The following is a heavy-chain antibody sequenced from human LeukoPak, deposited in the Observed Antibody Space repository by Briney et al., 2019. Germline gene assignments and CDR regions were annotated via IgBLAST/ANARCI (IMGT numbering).Heavy chain of an antibody. CDR3: ARGDGVYQQYYYYMDV. CDR2: IHNSGSI. CDR1: GDSVSSKY. V-gene: IGHV4-59*02. D-gene: IGHD4-17*01. Sequence: SETLSLSCTVAGDSVSSKYWNWTRQPPGKGLEWIAYIHNSGSIKYNPSLKSRVTISIDTSKNQISLRLDSVTAADTAVYFCARGDGVYQQYYYYMDVWGEGTTVTVSS. J-gene: IGHJ6*03.